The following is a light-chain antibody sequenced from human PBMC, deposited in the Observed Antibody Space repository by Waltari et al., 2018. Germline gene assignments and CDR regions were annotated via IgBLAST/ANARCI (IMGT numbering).Light chain of an antibody. CDR3: QQYNAYRT. J-gene: IGKJ1*01. Sequence: DIQMTQSPSTLSASVGDRVTITCRASQSISSWLAWYQQKPGKAPKLLIYKASSLESGVPSRFSGSGSGTEFTLTIRSLQPDDVATYYCQQYNAYRTFGQGTKVEIK. CDR1: QSISSW. V-gene: IGKV1-5*03. CDR2: KAS.